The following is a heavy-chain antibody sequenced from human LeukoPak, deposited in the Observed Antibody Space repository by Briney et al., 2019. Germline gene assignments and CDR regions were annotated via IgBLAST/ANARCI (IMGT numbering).Heavy chain of an antibody. V-gene: IGHV4-4*07. CDR3: ARLAAAAKVPNWFDP. Sequence: SETLSLTCTVSGGSISSYYWSWIRQPAGKGLEWIGRIYTSGSTNYNPSLKSRVTISVDTSKNQFSLKLSSVTAADTAVYYCARLAAAAKVPNWFDPWGQGTLVTVSS. CDR1: GGSISSYY. CDR2: IYTSGST. D-gene: IGHD6-13*01. J-gene: IGHJ5*02.